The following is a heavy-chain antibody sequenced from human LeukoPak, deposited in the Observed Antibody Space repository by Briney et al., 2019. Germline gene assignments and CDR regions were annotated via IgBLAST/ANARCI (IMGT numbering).Heavy chain of an antibody. D-gene: IGHD2-8*01. J-gene: IGHJ4*02. Sequence: SETLSPTCAVSGGSISRSDYYWAWIRQPPGQGLEWVGEIYHSGSTNYNPSLKSRVIISVDKSKNQFSLKLSSVTAADTAVYYCAWSLSLDLYFDYWGQGTLVTVSS. V-gene: IGHV4-39*07. CDR2: IYHSGST. CDR3: AWSLSLDLYFDY. CDR1: GGSISRSDYY.